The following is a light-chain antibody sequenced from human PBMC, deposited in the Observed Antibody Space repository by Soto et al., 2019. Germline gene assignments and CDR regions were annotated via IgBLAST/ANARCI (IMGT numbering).Light chain of an antibody. CDR3: SSYTSSSTLV. J-gene: IGLJ2*01. Sequence: QSALSQPASVSGSPGQSITISCTGTRSDVGGYNYVSWYQKYPGKAPKLMIYNVSNRPSGVSDRFSGSKSGNTASLTISGLQAEDEADYYCSSYTSSSTLVFGGGTKLTVL. CDR2: NVS. V-gene: IGLV2-14*01. CDR1: RSDVGGYNY.